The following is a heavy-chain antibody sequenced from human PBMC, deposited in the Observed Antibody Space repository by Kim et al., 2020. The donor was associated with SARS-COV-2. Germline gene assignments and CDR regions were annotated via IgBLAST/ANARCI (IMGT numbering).Heavy chain of an antibody. V-gene: IGHV4-30-4*01. CDR2: IYYSGST. CDR1: GGSISSGDYY. Sequence: SETLSLTCTVSGGSISSGDYYWSWIRQPPGKGLEWIGYIYYSGSTYYNPSLKSRVTISVDTSKNQFSLKLSSVTAADTAVYYCAREVLAAAGSSHIDYWGQGTLVTVSS. CDR3: AREVLAAAGSSHIDY. D-gene: IGHD6-13*01. J-gene: IGHJ4*02.